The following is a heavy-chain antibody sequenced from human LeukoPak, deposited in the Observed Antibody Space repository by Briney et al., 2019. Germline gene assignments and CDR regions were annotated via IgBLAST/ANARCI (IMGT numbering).Heavy chain of an antibody. CDR2: IYPGDSDT. CDR1: GYSFTSYW. CDR3: ASSTISIAAAGHYYYYYGMDV. Sequence: GESLKISCKGSGYSFTSYWIGWVRQMPGKGLEWMGIIYPGDSDTRYSPSFQGQVTISADKSISTAYLQWSSLKASDTAMYYCASSTISIAAAGHYYYYYGMDVWGQGTTVTVSS. V-gene: IGHV5-51*01. D-gene: IGHD6-13*01. J-gene: IGHJ6*02.